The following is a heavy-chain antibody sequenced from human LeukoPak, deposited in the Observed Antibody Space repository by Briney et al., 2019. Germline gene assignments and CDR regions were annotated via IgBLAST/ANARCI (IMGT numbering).Heavy chain of an antibody. CDR2: MNPNSGNT. Sequence: ASVKVSCKASGYTFTSYDINWVRQATGQGLEWMGWMNPNSGNTGYAQKFQGRVTITRNTSISTAYMEPSRLRSDDTAVYYCARVAVWDSSSWNHFDYWGQGTLVTVSS. J-gene: IGHJ4*02. CDR1: GYTFTSYD. D-gene: IGHD6-13*01. CDR3: ARVAVWDSSSWNHFDY. V-gene: IGHV1-8*03.